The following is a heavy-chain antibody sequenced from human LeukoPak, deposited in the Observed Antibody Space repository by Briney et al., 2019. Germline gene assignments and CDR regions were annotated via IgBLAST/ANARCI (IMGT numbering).Heavy chain of an antibody. J-gene: IGHJ3*02. Sequence: SSEALSLTCAVYGGSFSYYYWNWIRQPPGKGLERIGEINHRGSASYNPSLKSRVTISVDTSKNQVSLNLRSVTAADTAVYYCAKDLWDIWFGELLPSDAFDIWGQGTMVTVSS. D-gene: IGHD3-10*01. CDR3: AKDLWDIWFGELLPSDAFDI. CDR1: GGSFSYYY. CDR2: INHRGSA. V-gene: IGHV4-34*01.